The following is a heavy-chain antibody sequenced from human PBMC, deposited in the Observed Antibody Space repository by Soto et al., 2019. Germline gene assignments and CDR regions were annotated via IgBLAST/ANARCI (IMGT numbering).Heavy chain of an antibody. Sequence: EVQLLDSGGGLVQPGGSLRLSCAASGFTFSSSAMSWVRQAPGKGLEWVSAVSGSGGTQYYADSVRGRFTISRDNSKNTLYLQINSLRAEDTAIYFCARCTVDTIVTSGWCHYLDPWGQGTLVTVSS. CDR2: VSGSGGTQ. CDR1: GFTFSSSA. J-gene: IGHJ5*02. V-gene: IGHV3-23*01. CDR3: ARCTVDTIVTSGWCHYLDP. D-gene: IGHD6-19*01.